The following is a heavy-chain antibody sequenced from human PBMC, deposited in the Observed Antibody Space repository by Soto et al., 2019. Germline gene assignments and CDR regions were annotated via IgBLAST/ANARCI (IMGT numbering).Heavy chain of an antibody. CDR3: VAYSSSWYAPEYFDY. CDR1: GFTFSSYA. CDR2: ISGSGGST. J-gene: IGHJ4*02. Sequence: EVQLLESGGGLVQPGGSLRLSCAASGFTFSSYAMSWVRQAPGKGLEWVSAISGSGGSTYYADSVKGRFTISRDNSKNTLYLQMNSLRAEDTAVYYCVAYSSSWYAPEYFDYWGQGTLVTVSS. V-gene: IGHV3-23*01. D-gene: IGHD6-13*01.